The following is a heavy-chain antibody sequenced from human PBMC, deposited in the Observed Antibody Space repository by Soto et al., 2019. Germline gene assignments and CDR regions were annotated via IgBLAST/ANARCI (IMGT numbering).Heavy chain of an antibody. CDR2: INAGNGNT. Sequence: GASVKVSCKASGYTLTSYAMHWVRQAPGQRLEWMGWINAGNGNTKYSQKFQGRVTITRDTSASTAYMELSSLRSEDTAVYYCARDEVGATGYYYGMDVWGQGTTVTVSS. D-gene: IGHD1-26*01. CDR1: GYTLTSYA. V-gene: IGHV1-3*01. CDR3: ARDEVGATGYYYGMDV. J-gene: IGHJ6*02.